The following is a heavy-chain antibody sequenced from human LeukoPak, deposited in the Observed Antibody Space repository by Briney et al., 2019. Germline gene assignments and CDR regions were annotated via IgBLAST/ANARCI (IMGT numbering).Heavy chain of an antibody. V-gene: IGHV4-59*08. CDR1: GGSISSYY. CDR3: ARHGSHLITDDAFDI. Sequence: SETLSLTCTVSGGSISSYYWSWIRQPPGKGLEWIGYVYYSGSTNYNPSLKSRVTISVDTSKSQFSLKLSSVTAADTAVYYCARHGSHLITDDAFDIWGQGTMVTVSS. D-gene: IGHD1-26*01. J-gene: IGHJ3*02. CDR2: VYYSGST.